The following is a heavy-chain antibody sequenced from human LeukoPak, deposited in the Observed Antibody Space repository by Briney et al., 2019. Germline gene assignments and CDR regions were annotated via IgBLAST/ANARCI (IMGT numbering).Heavy chain of an antibody. CDR2: IKEDGSEK. CDR1: GFTFSNYW. Sequence: GGSLRLSCAASGFTFSNYWMTWVRQAPGKGLEWVANIKEDGSEKYYVDSVKGRFTISRDNAKNSLYLQVNSLRAEDTAVYYCARDNWPFDYWGQGTLITVSS. J-gene: IGHJ4*02. CDR3: ARDNWPFDY. V-gene: IGHV3-7*05.